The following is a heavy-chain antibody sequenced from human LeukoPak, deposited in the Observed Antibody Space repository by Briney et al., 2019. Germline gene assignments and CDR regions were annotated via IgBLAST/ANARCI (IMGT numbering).Heavy chain of an antibody. CDR3: ASWGDYYGSGHRNAFDI. J-gene: IGHJ3*02. V-gene: IGHV4-59*01. CDR1: GGSISSYY. CDR2: IYYSGST. D-gene: IGHD3-10*01. Sequence: SETLSLTCTVSGGSISSYYWSWIRQPPGKGLEWIGYIYYSGSTNYNPSLTSRVTISVDTSKNQFSLKLSSVTAADTAVYYCASWGDYYGSGHRNAFDIWGQGTMVTVSS.